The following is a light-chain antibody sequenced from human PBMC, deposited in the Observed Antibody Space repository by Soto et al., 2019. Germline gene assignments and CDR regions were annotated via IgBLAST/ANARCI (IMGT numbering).Light chain of an antibody. CDR2: GAS. CDR3: QQYDNWPLT. J-gene: IGKJ4*01. Sequence: EIVMTQSPATLSVSPGERATLSCRASQSVDSNLAWYQQKPGQAPRLLIFGASTRATGIPARFSGSGAGTVFTLTISSLQSEDFGLYFCQQYDNWPLTFGGGTKVDIK. V-gene: IGKV3D-15*01. CDR1: QSVDSN.